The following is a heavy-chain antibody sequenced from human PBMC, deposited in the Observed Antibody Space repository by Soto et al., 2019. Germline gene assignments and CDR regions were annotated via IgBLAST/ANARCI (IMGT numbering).Heavy chain of an antibody. Sequence: RGSLRLSCAASGFLFSNAWMSLVRQAPRKGLEWVGRIKSKPDCGKTDYGAPVKGRFTISRDDAKNTLYLQMNSLKTEDTAVYYCTRDAPRITMVRGGDWGQGTLVNVSS. CDR3: TRDAPRITMVRGGD. CDR2: IKSKPDCGKT. V-gene: IGHV3-15*01. D-gene: IGHD3-10*01. CDR1: GFLFSNAW. J-gene: IGHJ4*02.